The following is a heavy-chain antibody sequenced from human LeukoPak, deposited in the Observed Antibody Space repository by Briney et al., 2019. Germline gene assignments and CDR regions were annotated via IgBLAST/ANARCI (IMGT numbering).Heavy chain of an antibody. D-gene: IGHD3-10*01. V-gene: IGHV3-23*01. CDR2: ISGSGGSK. CDR3: AKLTSASGAYGVDV. Sequence: PGGSLRLSCAASGFTFSSYAMNWVRQAPGKGVEWVSTISGSGGSKHYADSVEGRFTISRDNSKNTVYLQMNSLRAEDTAIYYCAKLTSASGAYGVDVWGQGTTVTVSS. J-gene: IGHJ6*02. CDR1: GFTFSSYA.